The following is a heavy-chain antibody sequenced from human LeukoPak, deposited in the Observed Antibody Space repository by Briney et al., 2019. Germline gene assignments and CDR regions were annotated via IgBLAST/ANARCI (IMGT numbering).Heavy chain of an antibody. V-gene: IGHV4-4*02. CDR3: ARKQHLEPSSYYYYYMDV. D-gene: IGHD6-13*01. CDR2: IYHSGST. J-gene: IGHJ6*03. Sequence: GSLRLSCAASGFTFSSYAMSWVRQPPGKGLEWVGEIYHSGSTNYNPSLKSRVSISVDKSKNQFSLKLTSVTAADTAMYYCARKQHLEPSSYYYYYMDVWGKGTTVTVS. CDR1: GFTFSSYAM.